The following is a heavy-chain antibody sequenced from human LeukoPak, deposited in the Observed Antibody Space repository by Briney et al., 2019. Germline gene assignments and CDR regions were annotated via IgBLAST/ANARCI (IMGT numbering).Heavy chain of an antibody. V-gene: IGHV1-69*13. CDR3: AGKKYYDFWSAWGGFDY. CDR1: GGTFSSYA. D-gene: IGHD3-3*01. CDR2: IIPIFGTA. Sequence: ASVKVSCKASGGTFSSYAISWVRQAPGQGLEWMGGIIPIFGTANYAQKFQGRVTITADESTSTAYMELSSLRSEDTAVYYCAGKKYYDFWSAWGGFDYWGQGTLVTVSS. J-gene: IGHJ4*02.